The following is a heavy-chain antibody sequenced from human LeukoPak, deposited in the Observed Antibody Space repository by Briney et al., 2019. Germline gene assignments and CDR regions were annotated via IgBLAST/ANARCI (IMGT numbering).Heavy chain of an antibody. Sequence: GESLKISCKGSGYSFTSYWIGWVRQMPGKGLEWMGIIYPGDSDTRYSSSFQGQVTISADRSISTAYLQWSSLKASDTAMYYCASSHGYNSSWFLFWGQGTLVTVSS. CDR2: IYPGDSDT. CDR1: GYSFTSYW. D-gene: IGHD6-13*01. CDR3: ASSHGYNSSWFLF. V-gene: IGHV5-51*01. J-gene: IGHJ4*02.